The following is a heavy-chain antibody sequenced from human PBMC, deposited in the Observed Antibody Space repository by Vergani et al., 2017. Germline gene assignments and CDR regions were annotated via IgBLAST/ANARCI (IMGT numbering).Heavy chain of an antibody. V-gene: IGHV3-30*18. Sequence: QVQLVESGGGVVQPGRSLRLSCAASGFTFSSYGMHWVRQAPGKGLEWVAVISYDGSNKYYADSVKGRFTISRDNSKNTLYLQMNSLRAEDTAVYYCAKSAVSNYYGSGSYSPFDYWGQGTLVTVSS. J-gene: IGHJ4*02. CDR1: GFTFSSYG. CDR2: ISYDGSNK. D-gene: IGHD3-10*01. CDR3: AKSAVSNYYGSGSYSPFDY.